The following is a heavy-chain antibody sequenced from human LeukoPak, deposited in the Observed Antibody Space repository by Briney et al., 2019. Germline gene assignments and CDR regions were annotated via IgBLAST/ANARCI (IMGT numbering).Heavy chain of an antibody. CDR2: IKQDGSEK. D-gene: IGHD3-16*01. V-gene: IGHV3-7*01. J-gene: IGHJ4*02. Sequence: GGSLRLSCAASGFTVSSYWMSWVRQAPGQGLEWVANIKQDGSEKYYVDSVKGRFTISRDNAKNSLYLQMNSLRAEDTAVYYCARDRSTLGYWGQGTLVTVSS. CDR3: ARDRSTLGY. CDR1: GFTVSSYW.